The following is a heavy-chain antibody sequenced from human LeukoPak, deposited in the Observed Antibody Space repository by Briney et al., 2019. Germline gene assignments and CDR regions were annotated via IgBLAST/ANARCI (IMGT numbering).Heavy chain of an antibody. J-gene: IGHJ3*02. V-gene: IGHV3-33*01. CDR2: IWYDGSNK. D-gene: IGHD2-15*01. CDR1: GFTFSNYA. CDR3: ARGAYCSGGRCPGAFDI. Sequence: GGSLRLSCAASGFTFSNYAMYWVRQAPGKGLEWVTIIWYDGSNKSYADSVKGRFTISRDNSKNTLYLQMNSLRAEDTAVYYCARGAYCSGGRCPGAFDIWGQGTMVTVSS.